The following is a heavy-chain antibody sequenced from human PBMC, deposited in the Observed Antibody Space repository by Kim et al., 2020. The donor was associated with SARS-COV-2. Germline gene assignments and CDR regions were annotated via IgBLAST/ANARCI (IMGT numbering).Heavy chain of an antibody. D-gene: IGHD3-22*01. V-gene: IGHV4-59*13. CDR1: GGSISSYY. CDR2: IYYSGST. CDR3: ARWLDSSGYYYGAGAFDI. Sequence: SETLSLTCTVSGGSISSYYWSWIRQPPGKGLEWIGYIYYSGSTNYNPSLKSRVTISVDTSKNQFSLKLSSVTAADTAVYYCARWLDSSGYYYGAGAFDIWGQGTMVTVSS. J-gene: IGHJ3*02.